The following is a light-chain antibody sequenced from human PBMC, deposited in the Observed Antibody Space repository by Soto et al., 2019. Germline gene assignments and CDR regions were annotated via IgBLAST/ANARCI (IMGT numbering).Light chain of an antibody. CDR1: QDINIY. J-gene: IGKJ4*01. Sequence: DIQLTQSPSSLSASVGDRVTITCQATQDINIYLNWYQQKPGKAPNLLIYDASNLEIGVPSRFSGSGSGTHFTFTISSLQTEDIGTYYCQQYDILPITFGRGTKVDIK. CDR2: DAS. V-gene: IGKV1-33*01. CDR3: QQYDILPIT.